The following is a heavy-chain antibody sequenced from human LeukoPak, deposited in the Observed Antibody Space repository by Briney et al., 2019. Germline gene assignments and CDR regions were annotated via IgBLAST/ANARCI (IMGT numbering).Heavy chain of an antibody. CDR3: ARDEDWSGYYGAFDI. Sequence: PGGSLRLSCAASGFTFSIYWMHWVRQAPGKGLVLVSRINSDGSSTSYADSVKGRFTISRDNAKNTLYLQMNSLRAEDTAVYYCARDEDWSGYYGAFDIWGQGTMVTVSS. D-gene: IGHD3-3*01. J-gene: IGHJ3*02. CDR2: INSDGSST. CDR1: GFTFSIYW. V-gene: IGHV3-74*01.